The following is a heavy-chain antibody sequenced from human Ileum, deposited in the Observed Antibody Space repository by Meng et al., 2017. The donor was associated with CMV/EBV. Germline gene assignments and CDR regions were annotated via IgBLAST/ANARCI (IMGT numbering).Heavy chain of an antibody. J-gene: IGHJ4*02. V-gene: IGHV1-69*12. CDR1: GVSFKDYA. D-gene: IGHD3-16*01. Sequence: QGHVVASGAEGKKPGSSVQVPCKAYGVSFKDYAITWVRLAPGQGLEWVGGNIPLFGSTNAAQKFKGRVTLTADESAAIAYLDLRDLTSEDTVTYYCELRLEATCHWGQGTLVTVSS. CDR2: NIPLFGST. CDR3: ELRLEATCH.